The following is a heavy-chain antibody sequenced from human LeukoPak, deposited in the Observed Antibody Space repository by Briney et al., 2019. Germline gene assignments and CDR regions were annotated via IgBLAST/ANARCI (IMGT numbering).Heavy chain of an antibody. CDR1: GGSISSGGYY. Sequence: PSQTLSLTCTVSGGSISSGGYYWSWIRQPPGKGLEWIGYIYHSGSTYYNPSLKGRVTISVDRSKNQFSLKLSSVTAADTAVYYCARGCGSASCPYFFDNWGQGTLVTVSS. V-gene: IGHV4-30-2*01. CDR2: IYHSGST. J-gene: IGHJ4*02. CDR3: ARGCGSASCPYFFDN. D-gene: IGHD2-2*01.